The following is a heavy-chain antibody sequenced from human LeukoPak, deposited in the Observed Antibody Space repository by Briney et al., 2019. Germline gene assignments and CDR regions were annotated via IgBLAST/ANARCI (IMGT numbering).Heavy chain of an antibody. V-gene: IGHV4-4*07. CDR3: ARGDGNGFDY. CDR1: GDPINSYY. J-gene: IGHJ4*02. D-gene: IGHD4-23*01. CDR2: IYTSGST. Sequence: PSETLSLTCTVSGDPINSYYWSWLRQPPGKGLEWIGRIYTSGSTNYNPSLKSRVTMSVDTSKNQFSLKLSSVTAADTAVYYCARGDGNGFDYWGQGTLVTVSS.